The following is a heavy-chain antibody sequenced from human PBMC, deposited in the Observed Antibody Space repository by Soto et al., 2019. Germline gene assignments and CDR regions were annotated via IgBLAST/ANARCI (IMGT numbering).Heavy chain of an antibody. Sequence: SQTLSLTCAVYGGSFSGYYWSWIRQPPGKGLEWIGEINHSGSTNYNPSLKSRVTISVDTSKNQFSLKLSSVTAADTAVYYCARLRIPTVIQLWAGFDYWGQGTLVTVSS. D-gene: IGHD5-18*01. CDR2: INHSGST. J-gene: IGHJ4*02. CDR1: GGSFSGYY. CDR3: ARLRIPTVIQLWAGFDY. V-gene: IGHV4-34*01.